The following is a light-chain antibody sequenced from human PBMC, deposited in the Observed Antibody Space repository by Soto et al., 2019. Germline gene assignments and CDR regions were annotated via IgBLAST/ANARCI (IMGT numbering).Light chain of an antibody. Sequence: IQMTQSPSSLSASVRDRVTITCRASQDIGNDLGWYQQKPGKAPNLLIYDVSNLERGVPPRFSGSTSGAESTLTITSLQPDDLGTYYCQHTTDFTFGQGTKVEIK. V-gene: IGKV1-6*02. CDR2: DVS. J-gene: IGKJ2*01. CDR1: QDIGND. CDR3: QHTTDFT.